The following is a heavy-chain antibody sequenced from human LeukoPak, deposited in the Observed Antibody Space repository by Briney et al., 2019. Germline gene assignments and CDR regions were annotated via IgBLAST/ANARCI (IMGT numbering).Heavy chain of an antibody. CDR1: GFTFDSYW. CDR2: IKQDGGEK. Sequence: GGSLRLSCAASGFTFDSYWMSWVRQAPGKGLEWVANIKQDGGEKYYVDSVKGRFTISRDNAKNSLFLQMNGLRAEDTAVYYCARDLNWDFDYWGQGTLVTVSS. CDR3: ARDLNWDFDY. D-gene: IGHD7-27*01. V-gene: IGHV3-7*01. J-gene: IGHJ4*02.